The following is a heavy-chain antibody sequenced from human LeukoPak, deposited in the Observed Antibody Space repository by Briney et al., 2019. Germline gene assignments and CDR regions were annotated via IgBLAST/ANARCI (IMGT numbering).Heavy chain of an antibody. Sequence: ASVKVSCKASGYTFTSYGISWVRQAPGQGLEWMGRMNPNSGNTGYAQKFQGRVTMTRNTSISTAYMELSSLRSEDTAVYYCARAYCSSTSCYSEHWGQGTLVTVSS. CDR1: GYTFTSYG. D-gene: IGHD2-2*01. CDR2: MNPNSGNT. J-gene: IGHJ1*01. V-gene: IGHV1-8*02. CDR3: ARAYCSSTSCYSEH.